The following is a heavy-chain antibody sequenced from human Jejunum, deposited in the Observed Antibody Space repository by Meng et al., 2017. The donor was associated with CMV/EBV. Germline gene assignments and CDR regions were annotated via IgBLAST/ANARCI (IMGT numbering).Heavy chain of an antibody. Sequence: SCAASGFTFSSYWMTWARQAPGKGLEWVANIKQDGSEKNYVDSVKGRFTISRDNAKNSLYLQMNSLRAEDTAVYYCARDIIRPDYWGQGTLVTVSS. CDR2: IKQDGSEK. CDR3: ARDIIRPDY. D-gene: IGHD3-3*01. J-gene: IGHJ4*02. V-gene: IGHV3-7*01. CDR1: GFTFSSYW.